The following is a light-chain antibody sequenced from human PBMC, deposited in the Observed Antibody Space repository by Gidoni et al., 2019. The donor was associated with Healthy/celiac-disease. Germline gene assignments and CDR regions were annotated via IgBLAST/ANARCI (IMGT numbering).Light chain of an antibody. CDR3: QQSYSTPRT. J-gene: IGKJ1*01. CDR1: QSISSY. CDR2: AAS. Sequence: DIQMTQSPSSMSASVGDRVTITCRASQSISSYLNWYQQKPGKAPKLLIYAASSLQSGVPSRFSSSASRTDFTLTISSQQPEDFATYYCQQSYSTPRTFGQXTKVEIK. V-gene: IGKV1-39*01.